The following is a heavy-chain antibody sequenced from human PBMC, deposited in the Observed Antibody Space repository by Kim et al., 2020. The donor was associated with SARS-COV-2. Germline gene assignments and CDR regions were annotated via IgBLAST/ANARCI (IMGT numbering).Heavy chain of an antibody. CDR1: GGSFSGYY. Sequence: SETLSLTCAVYGGSFSGYYWSWIRQPPGKGLEWIGEINRSGSTNYNPSLKSRVTISVDTSKNQFSLKLSSVTAADTAVYYCARGPITGTRKPSDYWGQGTLVTVSS. D-gene: IGHD1-20*01. V-gene: IGHV4-34*01. CDR2: INRSGST. J-gene: IGHJ4*02. CDR3: ARGPITGTRKPSDY.